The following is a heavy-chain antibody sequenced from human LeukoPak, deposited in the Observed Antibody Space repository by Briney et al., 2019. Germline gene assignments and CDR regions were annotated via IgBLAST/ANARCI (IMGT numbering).Heavy chain of an antibody. CDR3: ARGSPTYYDFWSGYSGGDAFDI. D-gene: IGHD3-3*01. V-gene: IGHV4-30-4*07. CDR1: GGSISRGGYS. CDR2: IFYSGSA. J-gene: IGHJ3*02. Sequence: SETLSLTCAVSGGSISRGGYSWSWIRQPPGKGLEWIGYIFYSGSAYYNPSLKSRFTISVDTSKNQFSLKLSSVTAADTAVYYCARGSPTYYDFWSGYSGGDAFDIWGQGTMVTVSS.